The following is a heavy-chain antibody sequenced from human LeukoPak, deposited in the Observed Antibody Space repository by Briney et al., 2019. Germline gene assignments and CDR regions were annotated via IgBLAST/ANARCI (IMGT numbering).Heavy chain of an antibody. CDR3: ARGDLAARMGY. J-gene: IGHJ4*02. CDR1: GGSFSGYF. CDR2: INPGGST. V-gene: IGHV4-34*01. Sequence: SETLSLTCAVYGGSFSGYFWTWIRQPPGKGLDWIEEINPGGSTNYNPSLQSRVNISIDTSKTQYHLKRSSVAAADTAVYYCARGDLAARMGYWGQGTLVTVSS. D-gene: IGHD6-6*01.